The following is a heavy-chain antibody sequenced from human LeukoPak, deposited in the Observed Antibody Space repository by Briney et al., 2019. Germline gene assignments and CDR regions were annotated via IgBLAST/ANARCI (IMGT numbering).Heavy chain of an antibody. CDR3: ARDLGATTVTKSGNAFDI. V-gene: IGHV4-4*07. CDR1: GGSISSYY. Sequence: PSETLSLTCTVSGGSISSYYWSWIRQPAGKGLEWIGRIYTSGSTNYNPSLKSRVTMSVDTPKNQFSLKLSSVTAADTAVYYCARDLGATTVTKSGNAFDIWGQGTMVTVSS. CDR2: IYTSGST. J-gene: IGHJ3*02. D-gene: IGHD4-17*01.